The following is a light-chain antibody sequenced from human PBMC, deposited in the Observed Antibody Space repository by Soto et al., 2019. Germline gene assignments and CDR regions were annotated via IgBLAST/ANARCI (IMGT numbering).Light chain of an antibody. CDR2: DAS. J-gene: IGKJ3*01. CDR3: QQRSNWPVT. CDR1: QSVSSY. Sequence: EIVLTQSPATLSLSPGERATLSCRASQSVSSYLAWYQQKPGQAPRLLIYDASNRATGIPARFSGSGSGTDFTFTISSLEPEDFAVYYCQQRSNWPVTFGPGTKVDIK. V-gene: IGKV3-11*01.